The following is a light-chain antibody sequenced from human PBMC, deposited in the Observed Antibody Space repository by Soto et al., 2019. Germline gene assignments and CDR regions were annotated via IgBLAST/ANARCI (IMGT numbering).Light chain of an antibody. V-gene: IGLV1-40*01. J-gene: IGLJ1*01. CDR1: SSNIGAGYD. Sequence: QSVLTQPPSVSGAPGQRVLISCTGSSSNIGAGYDVHWYQHLPGTAPKLLIYGNVNRPSGVPDRFSGSKSGTSASLAITGLQAEDVADYYCQSYDRSLSGYVFGTGTKVTVL. CDR3: QSYDRSLSGYV. CDR2: GNV.